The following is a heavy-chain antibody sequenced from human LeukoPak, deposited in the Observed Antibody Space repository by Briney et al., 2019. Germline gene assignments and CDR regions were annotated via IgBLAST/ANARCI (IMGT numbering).Heavy chain of an antibody. CDR1: GFTLSRYS. Sequence: PEVSLRLPCVASGFTLSRYSMKCVPKAPGKGREGVSFISGSSSYKYNADSVKGRFTISRDNAKNSLYLQMNSLRAEDTGVYYCARDYDYGDYVIRNVFDIWGQGTMVSVSS. J-gene: IGHJ3*02. CDR2: ISGSSSYK. CDR3: ARDYDYGDYVIRNVFDI. V-gene: IGHV3-21*01. D-gene: IGHD4-17*01.